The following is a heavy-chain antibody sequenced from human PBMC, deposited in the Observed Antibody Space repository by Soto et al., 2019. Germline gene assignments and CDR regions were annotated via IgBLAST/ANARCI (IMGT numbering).Heavy chain of an antibody. Sequence: SSETLSLTCAVYGGSFSDYYWTWISQPPGTGLEWIGEINHSGSTNYNPSLKSRVTISVDTSKNQFSLKLSSVTAADTAVYYCARGGKNYDSSGYYYVPKTPYYFDYWGQGTLVTVSS. CDR3: ARGGKNYDSSGYYYVPKTPYYFDY. CDR2: INHSGST. J-gene: IGHJ4*02. D-gene: IGHD3-22*01. CDR1: GGSFSDYY. V-gene: IGHV4-34*01.